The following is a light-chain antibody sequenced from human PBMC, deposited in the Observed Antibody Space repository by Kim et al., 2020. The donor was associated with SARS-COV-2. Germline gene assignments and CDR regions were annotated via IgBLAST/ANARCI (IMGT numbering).Light chain of an antibody. CDR1: GDRY. V-gene: IGLV3-1*01. J-gene: IGLJ2*01. Sequence: GDRYASWYQQKPGRSPVLVIYQDDRRPSGIPERFSGSNSGSPATLTISGTQAMDEADYYCQAWDSGTVVFGGGTQLTVL. CDR2: QDD. CDR3: QAWDSGTVV.